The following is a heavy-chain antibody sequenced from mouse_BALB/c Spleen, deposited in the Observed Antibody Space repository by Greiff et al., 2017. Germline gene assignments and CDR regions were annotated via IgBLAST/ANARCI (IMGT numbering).Heavy chain of an antibody. D-gene: IGHD1-1*01. Sequence: LQESGPELVKPGASVKISCKASGYTFTDYYINWVKQKPGQGLEWIGWIYPGSGNTKYNEKFKGKATLTVDTSSSTAYMQLSSLTSEDTAVYFCARRDYYGSRDYAMDYWGQGASVTVSS. CDR3: ARRDYYGSRDYAMDY. CDR1: GYTFTDYY. J-gene: IGHJ4*01. CDR2: IYPGSGNT. V-gene: IGHV1-84*02.